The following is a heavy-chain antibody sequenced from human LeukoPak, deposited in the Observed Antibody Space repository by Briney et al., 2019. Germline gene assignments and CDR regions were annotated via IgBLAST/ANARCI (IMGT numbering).Heavy chain of an antibody. CDR1: GGSISSYY. Sequence: SETLSLTCTVSGGSISSYYWSWIRQPPGKRLEWIGYIYYSGSTNYNPSLKSRVTISVDTSKNQFSLKLSSVTAADTAVYYCARVHVYYYYMDVWGKGTTVTISS. CDR2: IYYSGST. J-gene: IGHJ6*03. CDR3: ARVHVYYYYMDV. V-gene: IGHV4-59*01.